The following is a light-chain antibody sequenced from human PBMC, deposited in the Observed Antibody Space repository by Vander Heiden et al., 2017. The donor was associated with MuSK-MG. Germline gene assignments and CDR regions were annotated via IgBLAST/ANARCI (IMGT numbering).Light chain of an antibody. J-gene: IGKJ4*01. CDR3: HQYGDSPPLT. CDR2: GTS. V-gene: IGKV3-20*01. Sequence: EIGLTQSPRTRSLPPGERATLSCRASWRVSSRYFLAWYQQKPGQAPRLLIYGTSNRATGIPDRFSGSGCGTDFTLTISRLDPEDFAVYYCHQYGDSPPLTFGGGTKVEIK. CDR1: WRVSSRY.